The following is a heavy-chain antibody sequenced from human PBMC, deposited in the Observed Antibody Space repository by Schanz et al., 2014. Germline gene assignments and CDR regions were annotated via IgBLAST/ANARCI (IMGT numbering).Heavy chain of an antibody. J-gene: IGHJ4*02. CDR2: VCYDGSKK. CDR3: ARGYSNIWSPMAY. D-gene: IGHD6-13*01. Sequence: VQLVESGGGLVQPGGSLRLSCAASGFTFSSYGMHWVRQVPGKGLEWVAVVCYDGSKKYYADSVKGRFTTSRDNSKNTMYLQMNSLRAEDTAVYYCARGYSNIWSPMAYWGQGTLVAVSS. V-gene: IGHV3-33*01. CDR1: GFTFSSYG.